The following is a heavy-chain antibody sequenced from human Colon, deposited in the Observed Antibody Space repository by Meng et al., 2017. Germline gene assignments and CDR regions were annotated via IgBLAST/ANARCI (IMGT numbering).Heavy chain of an antibody. V-gene: IGHV4-61*01. CDR2: IHYSGSR. D-gene: IGHD6-19*01. CDR1: GGSVSSASYY. CDR3: ARDRGSAWSLGPGAWFDP. Sequence: QVRRKESGPGLVGPSETLSLTCNVSGGSVSSASYYWSWIRQPPGKGLEWIGLIHYSGSRNYNPSLKSRVTMSVDTSKNQVSLRLTSVTAADTAVYYCARDRGSAWSLGPGAWFDPWGQGTLVTVSS. J-gene: IGHJ5*02.